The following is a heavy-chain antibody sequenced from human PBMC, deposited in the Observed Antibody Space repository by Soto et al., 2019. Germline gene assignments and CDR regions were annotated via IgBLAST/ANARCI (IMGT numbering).Heavy chain of an antibody. CDR3: ARTDIVVVPAAPHYFDY. J-gene: IGHJ4*02. Sequence: PGGSLRLSCAASGFTFSSYGMHWVRQAPGKGLEWVAVIWYDGSNKYYADSVKGRFTISRDNSKNTLYLQMNSLRAEDTAVYYCARTDIVVVPAAPHYFDYWGQGTLVTVSS. CDR2: IWYDGSNK. CDR1: GFTFSSYG. V-gene: IGHV3-33*01. D-gene: IGHD2-2*01.